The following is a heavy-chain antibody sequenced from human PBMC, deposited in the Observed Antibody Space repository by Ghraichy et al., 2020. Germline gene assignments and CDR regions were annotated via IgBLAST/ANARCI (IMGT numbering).Heavy chain of an antibody. V-gene: IGHV6-1*01. CDR1: GDSVSSNSAS. CDR3: ARDVDTPIISQGGVFDY. J-gene: IGHJ4*02. CDR2: TYYRSKWYN. Sequence: SQTLSLTCAISGDSVSSNSASWNWIRQSPSRGLEWLGRTYYRSKWYNDYAVSVKSRITINPDTSKNQFSLQLNSVTPEDTAVYYCARDVDTPIISQGGVFDYWGQVTLVTVSS. D-gene: IGHD5-18*01.